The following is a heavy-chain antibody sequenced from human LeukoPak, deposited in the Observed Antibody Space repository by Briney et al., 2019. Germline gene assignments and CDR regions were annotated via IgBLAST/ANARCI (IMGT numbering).Heavy chain of an antibody. V-gene: IGHV3-21*01. CDR1: GFTSSSYS. CDR3: ARDIVVVPAFDY. D-gene: IGHD2-2*01. CDR2: ISSSSSYI. Sequence: GGSLRLSCAASGFTSSSYSMNWVRQAPGKGLEWVSSISSSSSYIYYADSVKGRFTISRDNAKNSLYLQMNSLRAEDTAVYYCARDIVVVPAFDYWGQGTLVTVSS. J-gene: IGHJ4*02.